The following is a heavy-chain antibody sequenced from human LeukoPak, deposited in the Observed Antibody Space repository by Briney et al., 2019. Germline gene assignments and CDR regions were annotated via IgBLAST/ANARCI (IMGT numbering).Heavy chain of an antibody. CDR2: IYTSGST. J-gene: IGHJ6*03. V-gene: IGHV4-4*09. CDR1: GGSISSYY. D-gene: IGHD1-1*01. CDR3: ARSGTYYYYYYMDV. Sequence: SETLSLSCTVSGGSISSYYWSWIRQPPGKGLELIGYIYTSGSTNYNPSLKSRVTISVDTSKNQFSLKLSSVTAADTAVYYCARSGTYYYYYYMDVWGKGTTVTVSS.